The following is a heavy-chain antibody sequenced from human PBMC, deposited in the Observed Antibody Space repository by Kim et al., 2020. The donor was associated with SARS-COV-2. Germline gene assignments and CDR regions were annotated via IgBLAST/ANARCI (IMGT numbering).Heavy chain of an antibody. D-gene: IGHD4-4*01. CDR3: ARGVRSNLQYYYYLDV. CDR2: TFYSGGT. V-gene: IGHV4-59*01. CDR1: NASINNYY. Sequence: SETLSLTCTVSNASINNYYWSWIRQPPGKGLEWIGYTFYSGGTNYNPSLKSRVTISVDMSKNQFSLQMSSVTAADTAMYYCARGVRSNLQYYYYLDVWGQGTTVTVSS. J-gene: IGHJ6*02.